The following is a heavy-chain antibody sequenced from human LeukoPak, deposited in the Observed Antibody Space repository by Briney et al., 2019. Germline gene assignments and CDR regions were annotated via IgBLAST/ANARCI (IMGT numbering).Heavy chain of an antibody. V-gene: IGHV3-21*01. Sequence: PGGSLRLSCAASGFTFSSYSVNWVRQTPGKGLEWVSGFSGGSTYYTDSVKGRFTISRDNSKNSLYLQMNSLRAEDTAVYYCARDEEGKRWLQFWEYWGQGTLVTVSS. CDR3: ARDEEGKRWLQFWEY. J-gene: IGHJ4*02. CDR2: FSGGST. CDR1: GFTFSSYS. D-gene: IGHD5-24*01.